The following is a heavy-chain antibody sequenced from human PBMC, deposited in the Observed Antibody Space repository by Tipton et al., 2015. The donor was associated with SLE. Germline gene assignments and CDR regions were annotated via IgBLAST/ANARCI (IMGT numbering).Heavy chain of an antibody. CDR3: ARGKRHYDVLTGYYSKPHYFDF. Sequence: TLSLTCTVSGGSISSNYWNWIRQPPGKGLEWIAHINYSGSTNYNPSLKSRVTISVDTSKNQFSLKLSSVTAADTAVYYCARGKRHYDVLTGYYSKPHYFDFWGQGTVVAVSP. V-gene: IGHV4-59*01. CDR1: GGSISSNY. J-gene: IGHJ4*02. CDR2: INYSGST. D-gene: IGHD3-9*01.